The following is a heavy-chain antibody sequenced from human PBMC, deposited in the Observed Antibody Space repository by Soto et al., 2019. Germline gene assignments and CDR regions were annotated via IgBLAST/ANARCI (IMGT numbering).Heavy chain of an antibody. CDR3: AWSSGNTPHYYGLDV. Sequence: QLKLVQSGAAVKKPGASVKVSCKASGYTFSDYYLHWVRQAPGQGVEWMGWIDPGNGGTNYAQTFQGWVTMTRDTSITTAYMELSRLTSDDTAVDFCAWSSGNTPHYYGLDVGGQWTTVIVS. D-gene: IGHD1-26*01. V-gene: IGHV1-2*04. J-gene: IGHJ6*02. CDR1: GYTFSDYY. CDR2: IDPGNGGT.